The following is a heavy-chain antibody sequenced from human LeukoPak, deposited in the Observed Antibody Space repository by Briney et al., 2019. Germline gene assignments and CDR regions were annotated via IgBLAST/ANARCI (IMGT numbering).Heavy chain of an antibody. V-gene: IGHV1-18*01. CDR3: ARPDYYDSSGYYYVFDN. Sequence: ASVKVSCKASGYTFTSYGVSWVRQAPGQGLEWMGWISGYNGNTKYAQKLQGRVTMTTDTSTSTAYMELRSLRSDDTAVYYCARPDYYDSSGYYYVFDNWGQGTMVTVSS. CDR2: ISGYNGNT. D-gene: IGHD3-22*01. J-gene: IGHJ3*02. CDR1: GYTFTSYG.